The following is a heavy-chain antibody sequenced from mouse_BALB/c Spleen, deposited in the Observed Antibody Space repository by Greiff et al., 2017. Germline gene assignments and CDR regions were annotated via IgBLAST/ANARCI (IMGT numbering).Heavy chain of an antibody. CDR1: GYTFTSYW. Sequence: VQLQQSGTVLERPGASVKMSCKASGYTFTSYWMHWVKQRPGQGLEWIGAIYPGNSDTSYNQKFKGKAKLTAVTSTSTAYMELSSLTNEDSAVYYCTRHYGSSYFDYWGQGTTLTVSS. D-gene: IGHD1-1*01. CDR3: TRHYGSSYFDY. V-gene: IGHV1-5*01. CDR2: IYPGNSDT. J-gene: IGHJ2*01.